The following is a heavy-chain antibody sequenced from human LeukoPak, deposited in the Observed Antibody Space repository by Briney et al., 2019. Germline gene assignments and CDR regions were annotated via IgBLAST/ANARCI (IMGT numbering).Heavy chain of an antibody. J-gene: IGHJ4*02. V-gene: IGHV3-23*01. CDR3: AKHPAFGHFDY. Sequence: GGSLRLSCAASGFTFSSYVMSWVRQAPGKGLEWVSIINTSGGTTYYADSVRGRFTISRDNSKNTLYLEMNSLRAEDTAVYYCAKHPAFGHFDYWGQGTLVTVSS. D-gene: IGHD3-16*01. CDR2: INTSGGTT. CDR1: GFTFSSYV.